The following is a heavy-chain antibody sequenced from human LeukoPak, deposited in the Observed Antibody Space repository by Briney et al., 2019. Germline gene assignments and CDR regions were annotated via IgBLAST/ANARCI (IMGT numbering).Heavy chain of an antibody. V-gene: IGHV3-30*18. J-gene: IGHJ3*02. CDR2: ISYDGSNK. CDR1: GFTFSNYG. D-gene: IGHD3-10*01. Sequence: GGSLRLSCAASGFTFSNYGMHWVRRAPGKGLEWVIVISYDGSNKYYADSVKGRFTISRDYSKNTLYLQMNSLRAEDTAVYYCANGYYYGSGSYYKEAFDIWGQGTMVTVSS. CDR3: ANGYYYGSGSYYKEAFDI.